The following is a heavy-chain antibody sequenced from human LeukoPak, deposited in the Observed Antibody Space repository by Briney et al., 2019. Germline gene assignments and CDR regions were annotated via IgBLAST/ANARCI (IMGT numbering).Heavy chain of an antibody. Sequence: PGGSLRLSXVASGFTFDDYGMGWVGQVPGKGLEWVSGTNWNGGSTGYADSVKGRFTISRDNAKNSLYLQMNSLRAEDTALYYCARATEVYYDSSSYYSYWGQGTLVTVSS. J-gene: IGHJ4*02. D-gene: IGHD3-22*01. CDR1: GFTFDDYG. V-gene: IGHV3-20*04. CDR2: TNWNGGST. CDR3: ARATEVYYDSSSYYSY.